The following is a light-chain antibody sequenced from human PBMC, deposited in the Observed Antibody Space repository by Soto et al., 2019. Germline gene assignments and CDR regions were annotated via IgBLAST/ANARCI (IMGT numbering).Light chain of an antibody. CDR3: QTWDSSNVVV. CDR2: QDN. Sequence: SYELTQPPSVSVSPGQTASITCSGDKLGDKYVCWYQQRPDQSPVLVIYQDNKRPSGIPERFSGSNSGNIATLTISGTQAMDETDYYCQTWDSSNVVVFGGGTKVTVL. V-gene: IGLV3-1*01. J-gene: IGLJ2*01. CDR1: KLGDKY.